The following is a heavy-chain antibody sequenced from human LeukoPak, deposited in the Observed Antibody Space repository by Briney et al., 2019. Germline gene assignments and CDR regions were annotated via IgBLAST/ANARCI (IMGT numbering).Heavy chain of an antibody. CDR3: AKDRSPAGAYYFDY. CDR2: ISWNSGSI. D-gene: IGHD1-26*01. J-gene: IGHJ4*02. V-gene: IGHV3-9*01. Sequence: PGGSLRLSCAASGSTFDDYAMPWVRQAPGKGREWVSGISWNSGSIGYADSVKGRFTISRDNAKNSLYLQMNSLRAEDTALYYCAKDRSPAGAYYFDYWGQGTLVTVSS. CDR1: GSTFDDYA.